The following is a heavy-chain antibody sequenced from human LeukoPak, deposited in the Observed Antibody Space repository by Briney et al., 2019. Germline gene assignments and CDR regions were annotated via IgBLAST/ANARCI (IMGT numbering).Heavy chain of an antibody. CDR1: GFTFDDYA. Sequence: GRSLRLSCAASGFTFDDYAMHWCRQAPGKGLVGWSGISWNSGSIGYADSVKGRFTISRDNAKNSLYLQMNSLRAEDTALYYCAKDTGYSGYEVFDYWGQGTLVTVSS. V-gene: IGHV3-9*01. CDR2: ISWNSGSI. J-gene: IGHJ4*02. D-gene: IGHD5-12*01. CDR3: AKDTGYSGYEVFDY.